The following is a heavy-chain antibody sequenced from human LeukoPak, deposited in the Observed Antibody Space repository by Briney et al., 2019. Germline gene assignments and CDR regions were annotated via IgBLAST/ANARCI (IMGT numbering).Heavy chain of an antibody. D-gene: IGHD6-25*01. CDR3: ARDRAGGGSGWVSPGAFDI. CDR2: INPNSGGT. CDR1: GYTFTGYY. V-gene: IGHV1-2*04. Sequence: ASVKVSCKASGYTFTGYYMHWVRQAPGQGLEWMGWINPNSGGTNYAQKFQGWVTMTRDTSISTAYMELSRLRSDDTAVYYCARDRAGGGSGWVSPGAFDIWGQGTMVTVSS. J-gene: IGHJ3*02.